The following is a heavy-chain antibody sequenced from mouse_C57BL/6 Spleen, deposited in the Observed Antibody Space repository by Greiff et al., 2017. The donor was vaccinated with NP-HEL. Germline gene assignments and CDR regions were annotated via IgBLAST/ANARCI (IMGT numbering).Heavy chain of an antibody. J-gene: IGHJ4*01. V-gene: IGHV1-54*01. D-gene: IGHD2-3*01. CDR2: INPGSGGT. CDR1: GYAFTNYL. CDR3: ARAGDYEAMDY. Sequence: VKLMESGAELVRPGTSVKVSCKASGYAFTNYLIEWVKQRPGQGLEWIGVINPGSGGTNYNEKFKGKATLTADKSSSTAYMQLSSLTSEDSAVYFCARAGDYEAMDYWGQGTSVTVSS.